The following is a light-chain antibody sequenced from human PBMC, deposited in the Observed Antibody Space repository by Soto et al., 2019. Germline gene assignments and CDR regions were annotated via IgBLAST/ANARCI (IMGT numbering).Light chain of an antibody. CDR2: DVN. CDR1: SSDVGSYNR. J-gene: IGLJ1*01. Sequence: QSVLTQPASVSGSPGQSIAVSCTGTSSDVGSYNRVSWYQQPPGTAPKLIIYDVNNRPLGVPDRFFGSKSGNTASLTISGLQAEDEADYYCCSYTTRTTYVLGTGTKVTVL. V-gene: IGLV2-18*02. CDR3: CSYTTRTTYV.